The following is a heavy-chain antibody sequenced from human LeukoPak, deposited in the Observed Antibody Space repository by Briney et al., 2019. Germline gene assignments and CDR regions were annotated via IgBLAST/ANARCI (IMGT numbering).Heavy chain of an antibody. D-gene: IGHD2-15*01. J-gene: IGHJ4*02. CDR2: IYYSGST. CDR1: GGPISSYY. V-gene: IGHV4-59*07. CDR3: ATLLYCSGGSCSDY. Sequence: SDPLSLTCTVSGGPISSYYWSWIRQPPGKGLEWIGYIYYSGSTNYNPSLKSRVTISVDTSKNQFSLKLSSVTAADTAVYYCATLLYCSGGSCSDYWGQGTLVTVSS.